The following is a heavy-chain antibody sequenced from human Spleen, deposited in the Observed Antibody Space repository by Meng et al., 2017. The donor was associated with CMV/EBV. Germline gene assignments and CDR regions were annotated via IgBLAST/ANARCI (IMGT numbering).Heavy chain of an antibody. CDR3: GSREGGY. CDR1: GFTFSAYS. V-gene: IGHV3-21*01. Sequence: GESLKISYSASGFTFSAYSMNWVRQAPGKGLEWVSSISSSSSYIHYADSVKGRFTISRDNAKNPRYLQMNTLRVEDTAVYYCGSREGGYWGQGTLVTVSS. J-gene: IGHJ4*02. CDR2: ISSSSSYI. D-gene: IGHD3-10*01.